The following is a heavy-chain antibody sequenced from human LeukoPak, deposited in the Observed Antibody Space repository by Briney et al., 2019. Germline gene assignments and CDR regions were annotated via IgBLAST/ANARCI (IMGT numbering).Heavy chain of an antibody. D-gene: IGHD6-19*01. Sequence: GGSLRLSCAASVVSISSYAMSWVRQAPGKGPEWVSAISGGGSTSYADSVKGRFIISRDNSKNTLYLQMNNLRADDTATYHCAKGGYSSGSWFDPWGQGILVTVSS. CDR3: AKGGYSSGSWFDP. CDR2: ISGGGST. CDR1: VVSISSYA. V-gene: IGHV3-23*01. J-gene: IGHJ5*02.